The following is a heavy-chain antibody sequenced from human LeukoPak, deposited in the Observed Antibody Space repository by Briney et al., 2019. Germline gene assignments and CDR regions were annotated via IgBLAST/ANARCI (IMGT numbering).Heavy chain of an antibody. J-gene: IGHJ5*02. CDR2: MNPNSGNT. Sequence: ASVKVSCKTSGYTFTSYDIDWVRQATGQGLEWMGWMNPNSGNTGYAQKFQGRVTMTRGTSISTAYMELSSLRSEDTAVYYCARCNITVAGIQTYNWFDPWGQGTLVTVSS. CDR3: ARCNITVAGIQTYNWFDP. CDR1: GYTFTSYD. D-gene: IGHD6-19*01. V-gene: IGHV1-8*01.